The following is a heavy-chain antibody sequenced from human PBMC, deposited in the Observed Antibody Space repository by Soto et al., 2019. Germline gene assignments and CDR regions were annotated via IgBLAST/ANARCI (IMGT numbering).Heavy chain of an antibody. CDR3: ARILADSDTSGYFDY. D-gene: IGHD3-22*01. CDR1: GGSINIGGFY. V-gene: IGHV4-31*03. CDR2: IYYSGNT. J-gene: IGHJ4*02. Sequence: SETLSLTCTVSGGSINIGGFYWTWIRQHAATGLEWIGYIYYSGNTYYSPSLKSRVTISIDTSKNQFSLKLSSVTAADTAVYYCARILADSDTSGYFDYWGQGSLVTVS.